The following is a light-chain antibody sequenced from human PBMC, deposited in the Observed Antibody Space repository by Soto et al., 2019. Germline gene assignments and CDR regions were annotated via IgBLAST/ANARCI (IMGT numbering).Light chain of an antibody. CDR2: GAS. J-gene: IGKJ2*01. V-gene: IGKV3-15*01. CDR3: PHSTILLWP. CDR1: QSVSSK. Sequence: AAVSVKKREGATLSCRASQSVSSKLAWYQQKPGQAPRLLIYGASTRATGIPARFSGSGSGTEFTLIISSLQSEDSAVYYCPHSTILLWPFG.